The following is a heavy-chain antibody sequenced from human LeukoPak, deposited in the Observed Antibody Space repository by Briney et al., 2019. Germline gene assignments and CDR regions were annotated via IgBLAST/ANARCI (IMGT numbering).Heavy chain of an antibody. Sequence: GGSLRLSRAASGFTFSSYTMHWVRQAPGKGLEWVAVISYDGINKYYADSVKGRFTISRDNSKNTLYLQMNSLRAEDTAVYYCARRLAVSFNDYYMDVWGKGTTVTVSS. J-gene: IGHJ6*03. D-gene: IGHD6-19*01. CDR3: ARRLAVSFNDYYMDV. CDR1: GFTFSSYT. V-gene: IGHV3-30*04. CDR2: ISYDGINK.